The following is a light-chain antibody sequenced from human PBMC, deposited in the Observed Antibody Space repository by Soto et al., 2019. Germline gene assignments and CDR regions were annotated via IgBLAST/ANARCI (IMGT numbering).Light chain of an antibody. Sequence: QSVLTQPASVSGSLGQSITISCTGTSGDVGGHNYVSWYQQHPGKAPKLIIYEVTNRPSGVSNRFSGSKSGNTASMTISGLQAEDEADYYCTSYTRSATPYIYGSGTKVTVL. J-gene: IGLJ1*01. V-gene: IGLV2-14*01. CDR1: SGDVGGHNY. CDR3: TSYTRSATPYI. CDR2: EVT.